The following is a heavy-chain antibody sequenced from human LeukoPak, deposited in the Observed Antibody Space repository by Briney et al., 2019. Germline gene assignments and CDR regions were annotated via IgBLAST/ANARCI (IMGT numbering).Heavy chain of an antibody. CDR1: GFTFSTYA. D-gene: IGHD6-19*01. V-gene: IGHV3-23*01. CDR3: AKDSSPGIRVTGSFDY. J-gene: IGHJ4*02. Sequence: GGSLRLSCAASGFTFSTYAMSWVRQARGKGREWVSDISGSGGSPYYADFLKRRFTISIDNSKNSLYLQMNSLRAEDTAIYYCAKDSSPGIRVTGSFDYWGQGTLVTVSS. CDR2: ISGSGGSP.